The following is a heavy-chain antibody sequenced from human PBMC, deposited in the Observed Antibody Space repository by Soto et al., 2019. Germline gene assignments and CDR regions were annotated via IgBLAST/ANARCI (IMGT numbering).Heavy chain of an antibody. V-gene: IGHV4-31*03. CDR3: ARVDKGVFDY. CDR1: GGSVSSGCYY. D-gene: IGHD2-15*01. CDR2: IYYSGST. J-gene: IGHJ4*02. Sequence: TLSLPGTVSGGSVSSGCYYWSWIRQHPGKGLEWIWYIYYSGSTYYNPSLKSRVTISVDTSKNQFSLKLRSVTAAYTAVYYCARVDKGVFDYWSQGTLGTVS.